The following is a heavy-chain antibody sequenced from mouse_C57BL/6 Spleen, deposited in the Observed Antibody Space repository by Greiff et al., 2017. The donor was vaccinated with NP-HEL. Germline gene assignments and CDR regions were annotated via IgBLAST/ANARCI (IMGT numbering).Heavy chain of an antibody. CDR3: ARGQGPYYYGSSPAWFAY. CDR1: GYTFTSYD. J-gene: IGHJ3*01. Sequence: VKLQESGPELVKPGASVKLSCKASGYTFTSYDINWVKQRPGQGLEWIGWIYPRDGSTKYNEKFKGKATLTVDTSSSTAYMELHSLTSEDSAVYFCARGQGPYYYGSSPAWFAYWGQGTLVTVSA. CDR2: IYPRDGST. D-gene: IGHD1-1*01. V-gene: IGHV1-85*01.